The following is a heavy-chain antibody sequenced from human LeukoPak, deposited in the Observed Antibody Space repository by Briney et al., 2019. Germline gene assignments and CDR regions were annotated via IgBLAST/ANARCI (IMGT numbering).Heavy chain of an antibody. V-gene: IGHV1-2*02. CDR2: INATSGGT. Sequence: GASVKVSCKASGYTFTDYDITWVRQAPGPGLEWMGWINATSGGTNYVQKFQGRVTMTRDTSISTAYMELSRLRSDDTAVYYCARGNYDDSSFYYLWGEGTLVSVSS. CDR1: GYTFTDYD. CDR3: ARGNYDDSSFYYL. J-gene: IGHJ4*02. D-gene: IGHD3-22*01.